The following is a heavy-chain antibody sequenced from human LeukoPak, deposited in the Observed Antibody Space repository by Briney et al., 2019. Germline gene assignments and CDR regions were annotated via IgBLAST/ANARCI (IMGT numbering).Heavy chain of an antibody. V-gene: IGHV4-59*01. CDR3: ARDGGPYYYYYMDV. D-gene: IGHD2-15*01. J-gene: IGHJ6*03. Sequence: SETLSLTCTVSGGSISSYYWSWIRQPPGKGLEWIGYIYYSGSTNYNPSLKSRVTISVDTSKNQFSLKLSSVPAADTAVYYCARDGGPYYYYYMDVWGKGTTVTVSS. CDR2: IYYSGST. CDR1: GGSISSYY.